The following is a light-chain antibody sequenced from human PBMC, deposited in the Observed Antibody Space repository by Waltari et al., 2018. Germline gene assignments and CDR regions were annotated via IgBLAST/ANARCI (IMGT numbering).Light chain of an antibody. V-gene: IGLV3-19*01. J-gene: IGLJ2*01. Sequence: SSELTQDPAVSVAMGQTVRITCQGDSLRSYYASWYQQRPGQAPILVMYDKNNRPSGVPDRFSGSSSHNTASVTITGAQAEDEASYYWHSRDASGVAGSFGGGTKLTVL. CDR2: DKN. CDR1: SLRSYY. CDR3: HSRDASGVAGS.